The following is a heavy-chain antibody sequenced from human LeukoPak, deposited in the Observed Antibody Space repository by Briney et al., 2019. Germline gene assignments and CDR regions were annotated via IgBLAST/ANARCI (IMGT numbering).Heavy chain of an antibody. CDR1: GFTFSSYW. CDR2: INSDGSST. CDR3: ARMNTVPAAMPAYYYGLDV. V-gene: IGHV3-74*01. J-gene: IGHJ6*02. D-gene: IGHD2-2*01. Sequence: PGGSLRLSCAASGFTFSSYWMHWVRQAPGKGLVWVSRINSDGSSTSYADSVKGRFTISRDNAKNTLYLQMNSLRAEDTAVYYCARMNTVPAAMPAYYYGLDVWGQGTTVTVSS.